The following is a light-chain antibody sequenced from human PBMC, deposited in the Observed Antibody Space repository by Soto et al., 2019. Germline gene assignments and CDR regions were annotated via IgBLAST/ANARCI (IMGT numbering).Light chain of an antibody. V-gene: IGKV1-5*03. J-gene: IGKJ1*01. Sequence: IQMTQSPSTVSASVGDRVAITCQASQSIGIWLAWYQQKPGKAPRFLIYTASTLLGGVPSRFSGSGSGTEFTLTISSLQPDDFATYYCQQYRDYSWTFGQGTKVEIK. CDR3: QQYRDYSWT. CDR1: QSIGIW. CDR2: TAS.